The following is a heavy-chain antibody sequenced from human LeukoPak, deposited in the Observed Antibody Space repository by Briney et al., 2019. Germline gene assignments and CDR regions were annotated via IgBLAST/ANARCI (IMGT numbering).Heavy chain of an antibody. D-gene: IGHD3-10*01. Sequence: GGSLRLSCTVSGFTVSSDSMSWVRQAPGKGLEWVSFIYSGGSTHYSDSVKGRFTISRDNSKDTLYLQMNSLRAEDTAVYYCARDLTMVRGANWFDPWGQGTLVTVSS. CDR1: GFTVSSDS. CDR2: IYSGGST. J-gene: IGHJ5*02. V-gene: IGHV3-53*01. CDR3: ARDLTMVRGANWFDP.